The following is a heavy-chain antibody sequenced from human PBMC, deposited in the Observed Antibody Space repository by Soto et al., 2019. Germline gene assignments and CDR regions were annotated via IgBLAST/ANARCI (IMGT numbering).Heavy chain of an antibody. CDR2: IIPIFGTA. CDR1: GGTFSSYA. V-gene: IGHV1-69*13. Sequence: SVKVSCKASGGTFSSYAISWVRQAPGQGLEWMGGIIPIFGTANYAQKFQGRVTITADESTSTANMELSSLRSEDTAVYFCARGLVQYSGYDPGSGILDYWGQGTLVTVSS. CDR3: ARGLVQYSGYDPGSGILDY. D-gene: IGHD5-12*01. J-gene: IGHJ4*02.